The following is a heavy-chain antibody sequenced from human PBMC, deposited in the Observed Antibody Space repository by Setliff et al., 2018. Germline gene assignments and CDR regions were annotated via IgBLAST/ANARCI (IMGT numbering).Heavy chain of an antibody. D-gene: IGHD3-3*01. Sequence: SVKVSCKASGGTFRSYGISWVRQAPGQGLEWMGGIIPNFGTTSYAQKFQGRVTITTDTSTTTAYMELKSLRSDDTAVYYCARSWRAGALNHFDYWGQGSRVTVSS. V-gene: IGHV1-69*05. CDR2: IIPNFGTT. CDR3: ARSWRAGALNHFDY. CDR1: GGTFRSYG. J-gene: IGHJ4*02.